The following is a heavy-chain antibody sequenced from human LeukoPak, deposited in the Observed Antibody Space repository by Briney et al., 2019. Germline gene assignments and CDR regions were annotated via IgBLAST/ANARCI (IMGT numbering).Heavy chain of an antibody. J-gene: IGHJ4*02. CDR1: GFTFSSYW. Sequence: PGGSLRLSCAASGFTFSSYWMHWVRQAPGKGLVWVSRINSDGSSTSYADSVKGRFTISRDNAKNTLYLQMNSLRAKDTAVYYCAREEDYGSGSFPFDYWGQGTLVTVSS. CDR3: AREEDYGSGSFPFDY. CDR2: INSDGSST. V-gene: IGHV3-74*01. D-gene: IGHD3-10*01.